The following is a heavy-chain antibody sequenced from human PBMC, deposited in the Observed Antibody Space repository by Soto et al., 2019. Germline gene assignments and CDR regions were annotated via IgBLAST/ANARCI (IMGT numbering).Heavy chain of an antibody. V-gene: IGHV1-69*13. J-gene: IGHJ4*02. D-gene: IGHD3-16*01. CDR3: ARDSDGLGY. CDR2: IIPIFGTA. Sequence: SVKVSCRASGGTLSGYAISLVRQAPGQGLEWMGGIIPIFGTANYSQKFQGRVTITADESKRTAYMELSSLRSEDTAVYYCARDSDGLGYWGQGTLVTVSS. CDR1: GGTLSGYA.